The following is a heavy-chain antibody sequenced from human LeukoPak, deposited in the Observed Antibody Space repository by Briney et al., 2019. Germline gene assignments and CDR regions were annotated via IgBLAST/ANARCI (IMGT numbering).Heavy chain of an antibody. D-gene: IGHD6-19*01. V-gene: IGHV3-33*01. CDR3: AREPGIAVAGPGY. CDR2: IWYDGSNK. J-gene: IGHJ4*02. CDR1: GFTFSSYG. Sequence: PGGSPRLSCAASGFTFSSYGMHWVRQAPGKGLEWVAVIWYDGSNKYYADSVKGRFTISRDNSKNTLYLQMNSLRAEDTAVYYCAREPGIAVAGPGYWGQGTLVTVSS.